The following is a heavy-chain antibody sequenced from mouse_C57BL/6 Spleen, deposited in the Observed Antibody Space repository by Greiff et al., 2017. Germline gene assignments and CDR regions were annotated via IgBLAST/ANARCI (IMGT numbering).Heavy chain of an antibody. V-gene: IGHV1-74*01. CDR2: IHPSDSDT. J-gene: IGHJ2*01. CDR1: GYTFTSYW. D-gene: IGHD1-1*01. CDR3: AILTTVYYFDY. Sequence: QVQLQQPGAELVKPGASVKVSCKASGYTFTSYWMHWVKQRPGQGLEGIGRIHPSDSDTNYNQKFKGKATLTVDKSSSTAYMHLCSLTSEDSAVYYCAILTTVYYFDYWGQGTTLPVSS.